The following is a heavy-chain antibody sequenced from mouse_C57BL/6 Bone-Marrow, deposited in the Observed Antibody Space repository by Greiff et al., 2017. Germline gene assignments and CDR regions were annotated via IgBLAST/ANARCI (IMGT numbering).Heavy chain of an antibody. CDR1: GYTFTDYY. J-gene: IGHJ4*01. D-gene: IGHD1-1*01. CDR2: INPNNGGT. Sequence: EVQLQQSGPELVKPGASVKISCKASGYTFTDYYMNWVKQSHGQSLEWIGDINPNNGGTSYNQKFKGKATLTVDKSSSTAYMELRSLTSEDSAVYYGAKADYGSSPYAMDYWGQGTSVTVSS. V-gene: IGHV1-26*01. CDR3: AKADYGSSPYAMDY.